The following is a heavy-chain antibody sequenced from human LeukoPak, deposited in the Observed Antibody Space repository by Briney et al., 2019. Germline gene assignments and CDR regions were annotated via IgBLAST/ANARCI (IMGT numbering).Heavy chain of an antibody. CDR3: ARVITGTTWDYYYYMDV. Sequence: TSETLSLTCTVSGGSISSYYWSWIRQPPGKGLDWIGYIYYSGSTNYNPSLKSRVTISVDTSKNQFSLKLSSVTAADTAVYYCARVITGTTWDYYYYMDVWGKGTTVTVSS. CDR1: GGSISSYY. D-gene: IGHD1-20*01. CDR2: IYYSGST. V-gene: IGHV4-59*01. J-gene: IGHJ6*03.